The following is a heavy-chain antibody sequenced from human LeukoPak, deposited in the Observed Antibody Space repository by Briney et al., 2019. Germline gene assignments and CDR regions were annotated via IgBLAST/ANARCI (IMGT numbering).Heavy chain of an antibody. Sequence: SETLSLTCTVSGASISNYYWSWIRQPPGKTLEWIGYIIDSGSTNYNPSLKSRVTLSVDTPKNQFSLKLTSVTAADSAVYYCARVTEWNDFDYWGQGTLVTVSS. CDR1: GASISNYY. J-gene: IGHJ4*02. D-gene: IGHD1-1*01. CDR3: ARVTEWNDFDY. V-gene: IGHV4-59*01. CDR2: IIDSGST.